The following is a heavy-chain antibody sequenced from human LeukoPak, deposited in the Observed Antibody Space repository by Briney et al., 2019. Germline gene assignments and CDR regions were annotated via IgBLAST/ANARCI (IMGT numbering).Heavy chain of an antibody. J-gene: IGHJ3*01. CDR3: ARDIELST. V-gene: IGHV3-23*01. D-gene: IGHD5-12*01. CDR1: GFIFSSYW. CDR2: ISFNGRNT. Sequence: GGSLRLSCAASGFIFSSYWMSWVRQTPRKGLEWVSLISFNGRNTYYGDSVKGRFTISRDNSKDTVYLQMSSLRAEDTAIFYCARDIELSTWGPGTMDTVSS.